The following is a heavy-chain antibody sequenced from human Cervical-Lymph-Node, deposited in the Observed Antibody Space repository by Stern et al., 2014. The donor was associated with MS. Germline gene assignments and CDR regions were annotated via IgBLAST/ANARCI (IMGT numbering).Heavy chain of an antibody. Sequence: VQLQESGAEVKKPGESLKISCKGSEYNFNTHWIAWVRQMPGKGLEWLGNIHPGNSDTRYHPSLQGQVSISADKSITTAYLHFSSLKASDSAMYFCARHGGPNWNHEAHNWFDPWGQGTLVTVSS. J-gene: IGHJ5*02. D-gene: IGHD1-14*01. CDR3: ARHGGPNWNHEAHNWFDP. CDR1: EYNFNTHW. V-gene: IGHV5-51*03. CDR2: IHPGNSDT.